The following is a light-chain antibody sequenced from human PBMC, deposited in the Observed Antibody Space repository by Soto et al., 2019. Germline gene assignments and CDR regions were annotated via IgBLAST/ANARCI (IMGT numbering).Light chain of an antibody. CDR1: QGVGSSY. V-gene: IGKV3-20*01. CDR3: QQYGSSPPT. CDR2: GAS. Sequence: EIVLTQSPGTLSLSPGERATLSRRASQGVGSSYLAWYQQKPGQPPRLLIYGASSRATGIPDRFSGSGSGTDFILTVNRLDPEDFGVFYCQQYGSSPPTFGQGTKVEI. J-gene: IGKJ1*01.